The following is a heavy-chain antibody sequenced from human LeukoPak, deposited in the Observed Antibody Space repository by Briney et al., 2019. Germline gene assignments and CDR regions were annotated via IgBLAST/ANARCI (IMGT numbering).Heavy chain of an antibody. Sequence: GASVKVSCKASGYTFTGYYMHWVRQAPGQGIEWMGWINPNSGGTNYAQKFQGRVTMTRDTSISTAYMELSRLRSDDTAVYYCAREAAAAGLYYFDYWGQGTLVTVSS. D-gene: IGHD6-13*01. CDR3: AREAAAAGLYYFDY. CDR2: INPNSGGT. J-gene: IGHJ4*02. CDR1: GYTFTGYY. V-gene: IGHV1-2*02.